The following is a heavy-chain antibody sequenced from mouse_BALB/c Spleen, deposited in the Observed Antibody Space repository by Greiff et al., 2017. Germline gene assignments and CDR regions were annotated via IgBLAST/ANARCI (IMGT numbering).Heavy chain of an antibody. V-gene: IGHV3-6*02. Sequence: EVQLVESGPGLVKPSPSLSLTCSVTGYSITSCYYWNWIRQFPGNKLEWMGYIRYDGSNNYNPSLKNRISITRDTSKNQFFLKLNSVTTEDTATYYCASARGAVDYWGQGTSVTVSA. D-gene: IGHD3-1*01. CDR3: ASARGAVDY. CDR2: IRYDGSN. J-gene: IGHJ4*01. CDR1: GYSITSCYY.